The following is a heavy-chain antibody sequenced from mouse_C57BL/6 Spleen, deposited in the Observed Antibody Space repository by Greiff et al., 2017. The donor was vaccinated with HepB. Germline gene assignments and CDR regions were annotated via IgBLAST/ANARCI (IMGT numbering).Heavy chain of an antibody. CDR2: IHPSDSDT. Sequence: QVQLQQPGAELVKPGASVKVSCKASGYTFTSYWMHWVQQRPGQGLEWIGRIHPSDSDTNYNQKFKGKATLTVDKSSSTAYMQLSSLTTEDSAVYYCAIGKITTVVADWYFDVWGTGTTVTVSS. J-gene: IGHJ1*03. D-gene: IGHD1-1*01. CDR1: GYTFTSYW. V-gene: IGHV1-74*01. CDR3: AIGKITTVVADWYFDV.